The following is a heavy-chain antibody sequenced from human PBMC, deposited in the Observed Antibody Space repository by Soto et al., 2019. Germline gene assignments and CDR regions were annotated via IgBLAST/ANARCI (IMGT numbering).Heavy chain of an antibody. CDR2: IYYSGTT. Sequence: TSETLSLTCTVSGVSISTSAYYWGWIRQPPGKGLEWIGTIYYSGTTYYNPSLKSRVTMSVDTSKNQFSLKLSSVTAADTAVYYCARTSRFDCWGQGTLVTVSS. J-gene: IGHJ4*02. CDR1: GVSISTSAYY. CDR3: ARTSRFDC. D-gene: IGHD6-6*01. V-gene: IGHV4-39*07.